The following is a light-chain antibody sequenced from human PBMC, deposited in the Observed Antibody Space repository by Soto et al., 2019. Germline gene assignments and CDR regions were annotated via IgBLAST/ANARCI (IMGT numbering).Light chain of an antibody. CDR2: GTS. Sequence: DIVLTQSPGTLSLSPGERATLSCRASQSVSSNYLAWYQQKPGQAPRLVIYGTSSRATGIPDRFSGSASATDFTLTISGLEPEDFAVYYCQQYRTSPYAFGQGTKLEIK. J-gene: IGKJ2*01. CDR3: QQYRTSPYA. V-gene: IGKV3-20*01. CDR1: QSVSSNY.